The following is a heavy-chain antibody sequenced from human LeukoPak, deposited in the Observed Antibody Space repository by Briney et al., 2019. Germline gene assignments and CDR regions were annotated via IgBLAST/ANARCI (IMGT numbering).Heavy chain of an antibody. V-gene: IGHV3-9*01. CDR2: ISWNSGSI. CDR3: AKDISGSYYRYFDY. CDR1: GFTFSSYA. D-gene: IGHD1-26*01. Sequence: GGSLRLSCAASGFTFSSYAMSWVRQAPGKGLEWVSGISWNSGSIGYADSVKGRFTISRDNAKNSLYLQMNSLRAEDTALYYCAKDISGSYYRYFDYWGQGTLVTVSS. J-gene: IGHJ4*02.